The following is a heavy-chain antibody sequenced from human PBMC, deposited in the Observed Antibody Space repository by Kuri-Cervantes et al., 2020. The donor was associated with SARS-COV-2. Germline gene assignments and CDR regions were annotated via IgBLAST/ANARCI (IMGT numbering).Heavy chain of an antibody. Sequence: GESLKISCAGSGFTFSNYVMHWVRQPTGKGLEWVSTSDSCGDTYYLDSGKGRFTISRDNSKNTLYLQMNSLRAEDTAVYYCARGLAVAGTSWFDPWGQGTLVTVSS. V-gene: IGHV3-13*01. J-gene: IGHJ5*02. CDR3: ARGLAVAGTSWFDP. CDR2: SDSCGDT. CDR1: GFTFSNYV. D-gene: IGHD6-19*01.